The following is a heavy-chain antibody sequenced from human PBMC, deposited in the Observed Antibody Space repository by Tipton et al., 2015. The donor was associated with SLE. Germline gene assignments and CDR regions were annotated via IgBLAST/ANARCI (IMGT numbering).Heavy chain of an antibody. V-gene: IGHV1-46*01. Sequence: SCAASGFTFSDCGMHWVRQAPGKGLEWMGIINPSGGSASYAQKFQGRVTMTRDTSTSTVYMELSSLRSEDTAVYYCARDSRGDYYYYYYMDVWGKGTTVTISS. J-gene: IGHJ6*03. CDR3: ARDSRGDYYYYYYMDV. CDR2: INPSGGSA. CDR1: GFTFSDCG.